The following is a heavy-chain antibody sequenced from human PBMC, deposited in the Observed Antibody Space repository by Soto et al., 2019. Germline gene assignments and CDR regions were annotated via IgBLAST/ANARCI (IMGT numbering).Heavy chain of an antibody. Sequence: EGQLVESGGGLVLPGGSLRLSCAASGFIFSTYTLNWVRQAPGKGLEWVSYISAGSDAIHYADSVKGRFTVSRDNAKNSLFHQMNSLRDEDTAVYYCARLYTTSRVGAWFDPWGQGTLVTVSS. V-gene: IGHV3-48*02. D-gene: IGHD3-16*01. CDR2: ISAGSDAI. CDR3: ARLYTTSRVGAWFDP. CDR1: GFIFSTYT. J-gene: IGHJ5*02.